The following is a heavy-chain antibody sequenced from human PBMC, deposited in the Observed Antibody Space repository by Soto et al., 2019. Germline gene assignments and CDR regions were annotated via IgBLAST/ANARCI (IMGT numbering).Heavy chain of an antibody. Sequence: GGSLRLSCAASGFTFSSYWMSWVRQAPGKGLEWVANIKQDGSEKYYVDSVKGRFTISRDNAKNSLYLQMNSLRAEDTAVYYCAQVGGYCSSTSCYERYYYYMDVWGKGTTVTVS. CDR2: IKQDGSEK. CDR3: AQVGGYCSSTSCYERYYYYMDV. J-gene: IGHJ6*03. D-gene: IGHD2-2*01. V-gene: IGHV3-7*01. CDR1: GFTFSSYW.